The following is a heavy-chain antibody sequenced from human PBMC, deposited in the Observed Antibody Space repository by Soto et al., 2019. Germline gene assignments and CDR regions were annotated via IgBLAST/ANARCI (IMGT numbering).Heavy chain of an antibody. CDR3: ARDRGSGTVTTERGGTYYYYGMDV. D-gene: IGHD4-17*01. Sequence: GGSLRLSCAASGFTFSSYSMNWVRQAPGKGLEWVSSISSSSSYIYYADSVKGRFTISRDNAKNSLYLQMNSLRAEDTAVYYCARDRGSGTVTTERGGTYYYYGMDVWGQGTTVTVSS. V-gene: IGHV3-21*01. CDR1: GFTFSSYS. J-gene: IGHJ6*02. CDR2: ISSSSSYI.